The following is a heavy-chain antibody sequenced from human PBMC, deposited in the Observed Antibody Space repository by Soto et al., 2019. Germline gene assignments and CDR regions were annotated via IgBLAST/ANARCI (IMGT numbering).Heavy chain of an antibody. D-gene: IGHD5-18*01. CDR1: GFTFSSYA. J-gene: IGHJ6*02. CDR3: ARGYSYGGNYYYYGMDV. Sequence: QVQLVESGGGVVQPGRSLRLSCAASGFTFSSYAMHWVRQAPGKGLEWVAVISYDGSNKYYADSVKGRFTISRDNSKNTLYLQMNSLRAEDTAVYYCARGYSYGGNYYYYGMDVWGQGTTVTVSS. CDR2: ISYDGSNK. V-gene: IGHV3-30-3*01.